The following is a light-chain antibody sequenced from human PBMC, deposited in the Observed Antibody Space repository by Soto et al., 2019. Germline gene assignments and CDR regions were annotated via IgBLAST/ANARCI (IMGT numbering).Light chain of an antibody. Sequence: DIQMTQSPSTLSASVGDRVTITFRASQSISTWLAWYQQKPGKAPKLLIYKASSLESGVPSRFSGSGSETEFTLTISSLQPDDFATYYCQQYNSYSTFGQGTKVDIK. CDR2: KAS. V-gene: IGKV1-5*03. J-gene: IGKJ1*01. CDR3: QQYNSYST. CDR1: QSISTW.